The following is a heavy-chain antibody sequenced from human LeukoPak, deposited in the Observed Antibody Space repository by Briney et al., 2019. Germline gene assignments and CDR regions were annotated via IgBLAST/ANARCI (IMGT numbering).Heavy chain of an antibody. V-gene: IGHV3-7*03. CDR2: IKQDGSEK. CDR3: ASILRGYSGYDFFGY. CDR1: GFTFSSYW. D-gene: IGHD5-12*01. Sequence: GGSLRLSCAASGFTFSSYWMSWVRQAPGKGLEWVAHIKQDGSEKYYVDSVKGRFTISRDNAKNSLYLQMNSLRAEDTAVYYCASILRGYSGYDFFGYWGQGTLVTVSS. J-gene: IGHJ4*02.